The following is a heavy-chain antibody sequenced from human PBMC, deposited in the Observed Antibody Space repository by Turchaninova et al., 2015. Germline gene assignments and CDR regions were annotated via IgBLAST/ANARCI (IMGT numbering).Heavy chain of an antibody. Sequence: PGRPRVVSCVSACFTFSSYRMNWGGEGPGKGLEWDSSISSSSNYIYYADSVKGRVTISRDNAKNSLYLQMNSLRAEDTAVYYCAGPGYNLDYWGQGTLVTVSS. D-gene: IGHD1-14*01. CDR2: ISSSSNYI. J-gene: IGHJ4*02. CDR3: AGPGYNLDY. CDR1: CFTFSSYR. V-gene: IGHV3-21*01.